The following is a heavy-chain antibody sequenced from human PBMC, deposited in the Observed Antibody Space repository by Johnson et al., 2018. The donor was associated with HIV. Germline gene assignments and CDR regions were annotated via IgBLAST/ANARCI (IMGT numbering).Heavy chain of an antibody. CDR2: IKQDGSEK. V-gene: IGHV3-7*05. CDR3: ARAQGCSSTSCSAVGAFDI. J-gene: IGHJ3*02. D-gene: IGHD2-2*01. CDR1: GFTFSIYA. Sequence: VQLVESGGDLVQPGGSLRLSCAASGFTFSIYAMSWVRQAPGKGLEWVANIKQDGSEKYYVDSVKGRFTISRDNAKNSLYLQMNSLRAEDTAVYYCARAQGCSSTSCSAVGAFDIWGQGTVVTVSS.